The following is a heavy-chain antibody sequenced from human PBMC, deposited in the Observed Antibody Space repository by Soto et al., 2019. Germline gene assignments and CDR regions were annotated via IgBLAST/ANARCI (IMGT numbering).Heavy chain of an antibody. Sequence: SETLSLTCTVSGGSISSSSYYWGWIRQPPGKGLEWIGSIYYSGSTYYNPSLKSRVTISVDTSKNQFSLKLSSVTAADTAVYYCARQPSPTLYRKLGGYSSGRANITMVRGVNPQFDYWGQGTLVTVSS. D-gene: IGHD3-10*01. CDR3: ARQPSPTLYRKLGGYSSGRANITMVRGVNPQFDY. CDR2: IYYSGST. CDR1: GGSISSSSYY. V-gene: IGHV4-39*01. J-gene: IGHJ4*02.